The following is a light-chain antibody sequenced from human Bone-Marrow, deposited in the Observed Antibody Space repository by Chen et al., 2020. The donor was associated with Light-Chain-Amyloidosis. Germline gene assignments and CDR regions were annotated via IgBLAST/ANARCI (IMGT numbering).Light chain of an antibody. CDR1: SSDVGGDNH. Sequence: QSALTQPASVSGSPGQSITISCTGTSSDVGGDNHVSCYQQHPDKAPKLMIYEVTNRPSWVPDRFSGSKSDNTASLTISGLQTEDEADYFCSSYTITNTHVFGSGTRVTVL. V-gene: IGLV2-14*01. CDR3: SSYTITNTHV. CDR2: EVT. J-gene: IGLJ1*01.